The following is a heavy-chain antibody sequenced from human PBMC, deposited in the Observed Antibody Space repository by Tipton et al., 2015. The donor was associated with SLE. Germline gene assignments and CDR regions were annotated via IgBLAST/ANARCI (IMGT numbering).Heavy chain of an antibody. CDR2: ISAYNGNT. CDR1: GGTFRSYS. V-gene: IGHV1-18*04. Sequence: QLVQSGADVKEPGSTVKVSCKASGGTFRSYSFGWVRQAPGQGLEWMGWISAYNGNTNYAQKLQGRVTMTTDTSTSTAYMELSSLRSEDTAMYYCARSGLWFGEPDAFDIWGQGTMVTVSS. CDR3: ARSGLWFGEPDAFDI. J-gene: IGHJ3*02. D-gene: IGHD3-10*01.